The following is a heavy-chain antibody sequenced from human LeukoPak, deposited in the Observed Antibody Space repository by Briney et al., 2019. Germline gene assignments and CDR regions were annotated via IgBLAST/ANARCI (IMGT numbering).Heavy chain of an antibody. CDR2: ISSSSSTI. CDR3: ARSPVEMATVSFDY. V-gene: IGHV3-48*04. CDR1: GFTFSSYS. Sequence: GGPLRLSCAASGFTFSSYSMNWVRQAPGKGLEWVSYISSSSSTIYYADSVEGRFTISRDNAKNSLYLQMNSLRAEDTAVYYCARSPVEMATVSFDYWGQGTLVTVSS. D-gene: IGHD5-24*01. J-gene: IGHJ4*02.